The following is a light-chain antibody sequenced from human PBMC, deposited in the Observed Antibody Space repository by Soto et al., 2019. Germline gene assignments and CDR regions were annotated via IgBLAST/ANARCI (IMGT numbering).Light chain of an antibody. V-gene: IGKV2-28*01. CDR1: QSLLHSDGYNH. Sequence: DIVITQAPLSLPVTPGEPASISCRSSQSLLHSDGYNHLDWYLQKPGQSPQLLIYEGSKRASGVPARFSGSGSGTDFTLKISRVEADDVGIYHCMQALHPPPTFGGGTKVEIK. CDR2: EGS. CDR3: MQALHPPPT. J-gene: IGKJ4*01.